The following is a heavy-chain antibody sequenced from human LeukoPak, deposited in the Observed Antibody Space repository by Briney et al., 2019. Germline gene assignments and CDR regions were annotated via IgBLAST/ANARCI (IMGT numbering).Heavy chain of an antibody. CDR1: GYTFTSYG. J-gene: IGHJ4*02. CDR2: IIPILGIA. D-gene: IGHD3-22*01. Sequence: ASVKVSCKASGYTFTSYGISWVRQAPGQGLEWMGRIIPILGIANYAQKFQGRVTITADKSTSTAYMELSSLRSEDTAVYYCARDLYAYYDSSGYYPHDYWGQGTLVTVSS. CDR3: ARDLYAYYDSSGYYPHDY. V-gene: IGHV1-69*04.